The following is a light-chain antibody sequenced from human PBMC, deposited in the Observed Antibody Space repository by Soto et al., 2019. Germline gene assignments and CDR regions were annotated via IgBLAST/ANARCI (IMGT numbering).Light chain of an antibody. CDR1: SGHSSYA. Sequence: QLVLTQSPSASASLGASVKLTCTLSSGHSSYAIAWHQQQPEKGPRYLMKLSSDGSHSKGDGIPDRFSGSSSGAERYLTISSLQYEDEADDYCQTWDTGARVVFGGGTKLTVL. CDR2: LSSDGSH. J-gene: IGLJ2*01. CDR3: QTWDTGARVV. V-gene: IGLV4-69*01.